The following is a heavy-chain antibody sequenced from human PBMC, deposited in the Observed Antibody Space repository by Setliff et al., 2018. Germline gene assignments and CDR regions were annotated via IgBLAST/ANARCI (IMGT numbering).Heavy chain of an antibody. CDR2: FSGSNEYI. V-gene: IGHV3-21*01. D-gene: IGHD5-12*01. Sequence: GGSLRLSCVVSGVVFRNYHLNWVRPTPAKGLEWVSSFSGSNEYIKYADSVKGRFTISRDSAENAVYLQMNNLSAEDTAVYYCAGSRAWIPIFDSWGQGILVTVSS. CDR3: AGSRAWIPIFDS. J-gene: IGHJ4*02. CDR1: GVVFRNYH.